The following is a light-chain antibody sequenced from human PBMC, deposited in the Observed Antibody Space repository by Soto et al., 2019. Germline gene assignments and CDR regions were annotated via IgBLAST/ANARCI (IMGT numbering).Light chain of an antibody. J-gene: IGLJ2*01. Sequence: QSALTQPPSASGSPGQSVTISFTGTSSAVAGYNYVSWYQQHPGKAPQLMIYEVNKRPSGVPDRFSGSKSGTTASLTVSGLQAEDEADYYCSSYTGSNDVVFGGGTKLTVL. CDR3: SSYTGSNDVV. CDR2: EVN. CDR1: SSAVAGYNY. V-gene: IGLV2-8*01.